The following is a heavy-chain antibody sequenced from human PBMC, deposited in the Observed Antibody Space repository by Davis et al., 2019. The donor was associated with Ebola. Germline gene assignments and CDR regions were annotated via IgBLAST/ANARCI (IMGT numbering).Heavy chain of an antibody. CDR3: AQGSSPDN. CDR2: VSISGRDT. J-gene: IGHJ4*02. Sequence: PGGSLRLSCAASGFPFSAYAMSWVRQPPGEGLQWVSTVSISGRDTYSIDSVMGRFTVSRENSKNTVFLQMNSLRVEDTAHYYCAQGSSPDNWGPGTLVTVSS. CDR1: GFPFSAYA. V-gene: IGHV3-23*01. D-gene: IGHD6-6*01.